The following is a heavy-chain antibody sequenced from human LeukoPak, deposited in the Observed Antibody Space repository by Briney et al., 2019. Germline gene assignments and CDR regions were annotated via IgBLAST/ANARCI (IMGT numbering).Heavy chain of an antibody. CDR2: IHHSGVT. D-gene: IGHD5-24*01. CDR3: ARRDNSFDS. CDR1: GGSISSHNHH. Sequence: SETLSLTWSVSGGSISSHNHHWDWIRQPPGNGLEWIGSIHHSGVTYSNPSLRSRLTLSVGMSKNHFSLNLSSVTAADTAVYYCARRDNSFDSWGPGTLVTVSS. V-gene: IGHV4-39*02. J-gene: IGHJ4*02.